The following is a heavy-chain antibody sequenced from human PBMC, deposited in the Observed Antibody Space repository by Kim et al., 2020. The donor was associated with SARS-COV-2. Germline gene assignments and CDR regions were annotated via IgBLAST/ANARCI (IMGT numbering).Heavy chain of an antibody. V-gene: IGHV3-23*01. CDR3: AKGGITMIVVVIADV. Sequence: DSVKCRFTISSNSSKNTLYLQMNSLRAEDTAVYYCAKGGITMIVVVIADVWGQGTTVTVSS. J-gene: IGHJ6*02. D-gene: IGHD3-22*01.